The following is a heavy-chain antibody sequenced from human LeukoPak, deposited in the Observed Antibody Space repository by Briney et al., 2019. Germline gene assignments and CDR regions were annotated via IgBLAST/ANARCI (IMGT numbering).Heavy chain of an antibody. CDR3: ARGFPSSRGAFDI. Sequence: GASVKVSCKASGYTFTSYDINWVRQATGEGLEWMGWMTPNSGNTGYAQKFQGRVTMTRNTSISTAYMELSSLRSEDTAVYYCARGFPSSRGAFDIWGQGTMVTVSS. CDR1: GYTFTSYD. J-gene: IGHJ3*02. V-gene: IGHV1-8*01. CDR2: MTPNSGNT. D-gene: IGHD6-13*01.